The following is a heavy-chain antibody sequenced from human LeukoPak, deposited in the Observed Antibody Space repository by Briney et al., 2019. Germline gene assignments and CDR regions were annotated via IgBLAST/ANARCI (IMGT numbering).Heavy chain of an antibody. Sequence: GGSLTLSCAASGFTLSSYAMSWVRQAPGKGLEWVSAISGSGGSTYYADSVKGRFTISRDYSKNTLYLQMNSLRAEDTAVYYCASDQTAMIEVVLTFWGQGTLVTVSS. CDR1: GFTLSSYA. CDR2: ISGSGGST. J-gene: IGHJ4*02. V-gene: IGHV3-23*01. CDR3: ASDQTAMIEVVLTF. D-gene: IGHD3-22*01.